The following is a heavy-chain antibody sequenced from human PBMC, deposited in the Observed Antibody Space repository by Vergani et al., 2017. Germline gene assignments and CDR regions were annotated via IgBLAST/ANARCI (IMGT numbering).Heavy chain of an antibody. CDR3: ARSPTYYDILTGYYSLEDYYYMDV. V-gene: IGHV1-69*01. CDR1: GGTFSSYA. CDR2: IIPIFGTA. Sequence: QVQLVQSGAEVKKPGSSVKVSCKASGGTFSSYAISWVRQAPGQGLEWMGGIIPIFGTANYAQKFQGRVTITADESTSTAYMERSSLRSEDTAVYYCARSPTYYDILTGYYSLEDYYYMDVWGKGTTVTVSS. D-gene: IGHD3-9*01. J-gene: IGHJ6*03.